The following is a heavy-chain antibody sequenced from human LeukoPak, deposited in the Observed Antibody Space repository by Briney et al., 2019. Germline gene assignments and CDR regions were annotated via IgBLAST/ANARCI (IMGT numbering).Heavy chain of an antibody. J-gene: IGHJ3*02. D-gene: IGHD5-12*01. CDR3: ARGRGGYRSRDAFDI. V-gene: IGHV4-34*01. CDR1: GGSFSGYY. CDR2: INHSGST. Sequence: SETLSLTCAVYGGSFSGYYWSWIRQPPGKGLEWIGEINHSGSTNYNPSLKSRVTISVDTSKNQFSLKLSSVTAADTAVYYCARGRGGYRSRDAFDIWGRGTTVTVSS.